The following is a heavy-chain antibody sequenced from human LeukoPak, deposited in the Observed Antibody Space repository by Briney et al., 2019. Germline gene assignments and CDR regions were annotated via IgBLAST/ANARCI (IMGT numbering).Heavy chain of an antibody. CDR3: AKDRYSNTWDLDCFQY. CDR1: GFTFSSYA. CDR2: ISYDGSNK. D-gene: IGHD6-13*01. V-gene: IGHV3-30-3*01. Sequence: AGRSLRLSCAASGFTFSSYAMHWVRQAPGKGLEWVAVISYDGSNKYYADSVKGRFTISRDNSKDTLYLQMNSLRAEDTAVYYCAKDRYSNTWDLDCFQYWGQGTLVTVSS. J-gene: IGHJ4*02.